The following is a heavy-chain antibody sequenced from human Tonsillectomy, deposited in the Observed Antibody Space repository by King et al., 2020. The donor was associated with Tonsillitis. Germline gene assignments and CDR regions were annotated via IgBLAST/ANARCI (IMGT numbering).Heavy chain of an antibody. J-gene: IGHJ4*02. CDR3: VQPPRRLLGGPFDN. V-gene: IGHV3-9*01. Sequence: VQLVESGGGLVQPGRSLRLSCTGSGFIFHDFAIHWVRQAPGKGLEWVSGISWNGGTRCYADSVKGRFTISRDNANNSMHLQMNDLRTEDTALYYCVQPPRRLLGGPFDNWGQGILVIVSS. D-gene: IGHD3-16*01. CDR2: ISWNGGTR. CDR1: GFIFHDFA.